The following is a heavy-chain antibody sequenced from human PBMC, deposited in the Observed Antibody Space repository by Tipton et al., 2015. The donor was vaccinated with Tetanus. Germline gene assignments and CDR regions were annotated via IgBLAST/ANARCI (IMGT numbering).Heavy chain of an antibody. J-gene: IGHJ4*02. Sequence: TLSLTCTVSGGSINSGGYYWSWIRQHPGKGLEWTGDIYFSGSTYYNPSPNSRVTISVDTSKNHFSLKLNSVTAADTAVYYCARDQARGARGWNYFDYWGQGTLVTVSS. D-gene: IGHD1-26*01. CDR3: ARDQARGARGWNYFDY. CDR2: IYFSGST. CDR1: GGSINSGGYY. V-gene: IGHV4-31*03.